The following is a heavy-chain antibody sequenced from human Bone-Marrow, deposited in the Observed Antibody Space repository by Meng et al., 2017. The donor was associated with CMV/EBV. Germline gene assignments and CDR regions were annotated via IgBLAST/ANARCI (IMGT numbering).Heavy chain of an antibody. Sequence: ASVKVSCKVSGYTLTELSMHWVRQAPGKGLEWMGGFDPEDGETIYAQKFQGRVTMTEDTSTDTAYMELSSLRSEDMAVYYCATGERRGAAAFLPTTRLMDGMNVWAQGTTATFPS. CDR3: ATGERRGAAAFLPTTRLMDGMNV. CDR2: FDPEDGET. D-gene: IGHD2-2*01. J-gene: IGHJ6*02. V-gene: IGHV1-24*01. CDR1: GYTLTELS.